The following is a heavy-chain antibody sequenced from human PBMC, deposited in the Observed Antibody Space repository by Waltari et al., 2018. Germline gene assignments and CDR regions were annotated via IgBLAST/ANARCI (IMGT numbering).Heavy chain of an antibody. Sequence: GVLQPGRSVRLSCGASGFTFNLYGMHWVRQAPGRGLEWISLIWYDGSSKYYADSVQGRFAISRDNSKRTLYLEMANLRAEDTAVYYCAREGAETKEGVGGGMDVWGQGTTV. CDR2: IWYDGSSK. CDR1: GFTFNLYG. J-gene: IGHJ6*02. V-gene: IGHV3-33*01. CDR3: AREGAETKEGVGGGMDV. D-gene: IGHD3-16*01.